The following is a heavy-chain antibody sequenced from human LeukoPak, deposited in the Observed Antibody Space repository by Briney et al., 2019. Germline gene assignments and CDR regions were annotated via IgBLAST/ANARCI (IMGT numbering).Heavy chain of an antibody. J-gene: IGHJ4*02. V-gene: IGHV3-23*01. D-gene: IGHD2-15*01. CDR2: ISGSGGST. CDR1: GFTFSSYA. CDR3: ARTYCSGGSCHFDY. Sequence: PGGSLRLSCAASGFTFSSYAMSWVRQAPGKGLEWVSAISGSGGSTYYADSVKGRFTISRDNSKNTLYLQMNSLRAEDTAVYYCARTYCSGGSCHFDYWGQGTLVTVSS.